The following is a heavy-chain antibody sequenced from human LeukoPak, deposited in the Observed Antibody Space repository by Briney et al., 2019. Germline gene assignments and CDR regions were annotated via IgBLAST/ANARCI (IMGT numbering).Heavy chain of an antibody. Sequence: GGSLRLSCTASGFNFRSAWMRWARQAPGKGLEWVGRVRSKSDAGTMDYAAHVEGRFTISRDDSKNMVYLDMNSLKTEDTAVYYCGGRRVWGNGTVVTVSS. CDR2: VRSKSDAGTM. CDR3: GGRRV. V-gene: IGHV3-15*01. CDR1: GFNFRSAW. D-gene: IGHD3-16*01. J-gene: IGHJ6*04.